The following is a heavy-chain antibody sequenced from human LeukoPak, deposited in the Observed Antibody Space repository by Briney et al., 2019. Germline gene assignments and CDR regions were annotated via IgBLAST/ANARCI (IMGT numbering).Heavy chain of an antibody. V-gene: IGHV4-39*07. J-gene: IGHJ4*02. Sequence: SETLSLTCTVSGGSISSISYYWGWIRQPPGKGLGWIVSMYYSGSTYNNPSLKSRVTISVDTSKNQFSLKLSSVTAADTAVYYCARATRAARHFDFWGQGTLVTVSS. CDR1: GGSISSISYY. CDR2: MYYSGST. CDR3: ARATRAARHFDF. D-gene: IGHD6-6*01.